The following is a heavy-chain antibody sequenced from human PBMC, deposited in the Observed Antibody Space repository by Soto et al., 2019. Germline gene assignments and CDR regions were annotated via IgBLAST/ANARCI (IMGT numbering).Heavy chain of an antibody. V-gene: IGHV1-2*04. CDR1: GYTFTGYY. J-gene: IGHJ6*03. D-gene: IGHD6-13*01. CDR3: ARSIAAAGLYYYYYYMDL. Sequence: QVQLVQSGAEVKTPGASVKVSCKASGYTFTGYYMHWVRQAPGQGLEWMGWINPNSGGTNYAQKFQGWVTMTRDTSISTAYMELSRLRSDDTAVYYCARSIAAAGLYYYYYYMDLWGKGTTVTVSS. CDR2: INPNSGGT.